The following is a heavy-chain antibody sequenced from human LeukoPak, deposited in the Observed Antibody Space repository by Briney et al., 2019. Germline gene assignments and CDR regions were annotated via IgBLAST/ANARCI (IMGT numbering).Heavy chain of an antibody. CDR3: ARDQDYLDV. J-gene: IGHJ6*03. V-gene: IGHV1-18*01. Sequence: ASVKVSCKTSGYPFTTYGISWVRQAPGQGLEWMGWISAYNGNTNYAQKLQGRVTMTTDTSTSTAHMDLRSLRSDDTAVYYCARDQDYLDVWGKGTTVTVSS. CDR2: ISAYNGNT. CDR1: GYPFTTYG.